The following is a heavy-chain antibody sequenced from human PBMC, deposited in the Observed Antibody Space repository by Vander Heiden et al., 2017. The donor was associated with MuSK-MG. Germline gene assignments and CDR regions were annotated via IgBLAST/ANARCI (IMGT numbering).Heavy chain of an antibody. D-gene: IGHD2-2*01. J-gene: IGHJ5*02. Sequence: EVQLVQSGAEVKKPGATVKIYCKVSGYTFTDYYMHWVQQAPGKGLEWMVLVDPEDGEKIYAEKFQGRVTITADTSTDTAYMELSSLRSEDTAVYYCATAEYCSSTSCRKGWFDPWGQGTLVTVAS. CDR2: VDPEDGEK. CDR3: ATAEYCSSTSCRKGWFDP. CDR1: GYTFTDYY. V-gene: IGHV1-69-2*01.